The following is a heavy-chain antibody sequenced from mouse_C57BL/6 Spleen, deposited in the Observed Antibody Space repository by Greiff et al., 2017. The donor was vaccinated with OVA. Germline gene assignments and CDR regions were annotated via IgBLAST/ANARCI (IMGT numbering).Heavy chain of an antibody. CDR1: GYAFTNYL. Sequence: QVQLKQSGAELVRPGASVKVSCKASGYAFTNYLIEWVKQRPGQGLEWIGVINPGSGGTNYNEKFKGKATLTADKSSSTAYMQLSSLTSEDSAVYFCARERMVATCFDYWGQGTTLTVSS. CDR2: INPGSGGT. D-gene: IGHD2-2*01. V-gene: IGHV1-54*01. J-gene: IGHJ2*01. CDR3: ARERMVATCFDY.